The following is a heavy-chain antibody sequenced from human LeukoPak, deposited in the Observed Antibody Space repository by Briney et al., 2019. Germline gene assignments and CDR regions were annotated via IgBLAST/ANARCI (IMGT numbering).Heavy chain of an antibody. Sequence: PGGSLRLSCAAAGFTFSTYGMHWVRQAPGKGLEWVAFIDYGGSYKYYADSAKGRFTISRDNSRNTLYLQMNNLRAEDTAVYYCARVREGSSGYYWFYFDYWGQGTLVTVSS. CDR2: IDYGGSYK. D-gene: IGHD3-22*01. CDR3: ARVREGSSGYYWFYFDY. V-gene: IGHV3-30*02. CDR1: GFTFSTYG. J-gene: IGHJ4*02.